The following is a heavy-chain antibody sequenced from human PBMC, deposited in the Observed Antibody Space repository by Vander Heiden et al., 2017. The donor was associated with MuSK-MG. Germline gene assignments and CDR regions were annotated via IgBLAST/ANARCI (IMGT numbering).Heavy chain of an antibody. Sequence: EVQLVQSGAEAKKPGESLRISCKGSGYSFTSYWISWVRQMPGKGLEWMGRIDPSDSYTNYSPSFQGHVTISADKSISTAYLQWSSLKASDTAMYYCARPFSGSYYGDAFDIWGQGTMVTVSS. V-gene: IGHV5-10-1*03. D-gene: IGHD1-26*01. CDR1: GYSFTSYW. CDR2: IDPSDSYT. J-gene: IGHJ3*02. CDR3: ARPFSGSYYGDAFDI.